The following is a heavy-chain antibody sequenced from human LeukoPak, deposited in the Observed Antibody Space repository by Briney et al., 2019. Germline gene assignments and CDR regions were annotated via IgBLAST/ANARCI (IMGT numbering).Heavy chain of an antibody. J-gene: IGHJ4*02. V-gene: IGHV1-46*01. CDR1: GYSFTSYY. CDR2: INPSGGST. D-gene: IGHD5-12*01. CDR3: ARVRWPRGYSGYLDSNYFDF. Sequence: GASVKVSCKASGYSFTSYYMHWVRQAPGQGLEWMGLINPSGGSTSYAQKLQGRVTMTRDTSTSTVYMELSSLRAEDTAIYYCARVRWPRGYSGYLDSNYFDFWGQGTLVTVSS.